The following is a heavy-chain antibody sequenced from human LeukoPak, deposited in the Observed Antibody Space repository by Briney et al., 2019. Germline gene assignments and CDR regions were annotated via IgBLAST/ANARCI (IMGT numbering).Heavy chain of an antibody. CDR1: GGSISSSSYY. D-gene: IGHD3-10*01. V-gene: IGHV4-39*01. CDR3: ARSRSAARAFDI. CDR2: IYYSGST. J-gene: IGHJ3*02. Sequence: TSETLSLTCTVSGGSISSSSYYWGWIRQPPGKGLEWIGSIYYSGSTYYNPSLKSRVTISVDTSKNQFSLKLSSVTAADTAVYHCARSRSAARAFDIWGQGTMVTVSS.